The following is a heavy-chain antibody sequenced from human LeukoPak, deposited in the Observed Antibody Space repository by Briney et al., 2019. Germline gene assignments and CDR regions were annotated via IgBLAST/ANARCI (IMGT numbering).Heavy chain of an antibody. Sequence: PSETLSLTCTVSGGSISSYYWSWIRQPAGKGLEWIGRIYTSGSTDYNPSLKSRVTMSVDASKNHFSLKLSSVTAADTAVYYCAEASYYYDSSGLIFDYWGQGTLVTVSS. D-gene: IGHD3-22*01. J-gene: IGHJ4*02. CDR2: IYTSGST. V-gene: IGHV4-4*07. CDR3: AEASYYYDSSGLIFDY. CDR1: GGSISSYY.